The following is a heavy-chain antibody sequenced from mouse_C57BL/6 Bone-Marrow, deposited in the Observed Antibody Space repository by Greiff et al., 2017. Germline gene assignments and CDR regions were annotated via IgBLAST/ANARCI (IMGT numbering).Heavy chain of an antibody. V-gene: IGHV1-15*01. J-gene: IGHJ1*03. D-gene: IGHD2-1*01. CDR3: TRDGTYWYFDV. CDR1: GYTFTDYE. CDR2: IDPETGGT. Sequence: QVQLQQSGAELVRPGASVTLSCKASGYTFTDYEMHWVKQTPVHGLEWIGAIDPETGGTAYNQKFKGKAILTADKSSSTAYMELRSLTSEDSAVYYCTRDGTYWYFDVWGTGTTVTGSS.